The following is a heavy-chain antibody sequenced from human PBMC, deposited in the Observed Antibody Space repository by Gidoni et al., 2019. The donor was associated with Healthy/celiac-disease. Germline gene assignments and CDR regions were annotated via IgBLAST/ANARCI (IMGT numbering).Heavy chain of an antibody. J-gene: IGHJ4*02. CDR3: ARGTGGFWSGYYFFDY. V-gene: IGHV4-30-4*01. D-gene: IGHD3-3*01. CDR1: GGSISRGDYY. Sequence: QVQLQESGPGLVKPSQTLSLTCTVSGGSISRGDYYWSWIRQPPGKGLEWIGYIYYRGSTYYNPSLKSRVTISVDTSKNQFSLKLSSVTAADTAVYYCARGTGGFWSGYYFFDYWGQGTLVTVSS. CDR2: IYYRGST.